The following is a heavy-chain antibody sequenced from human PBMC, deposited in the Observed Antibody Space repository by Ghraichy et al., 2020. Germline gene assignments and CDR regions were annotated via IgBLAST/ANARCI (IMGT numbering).Heavy chain of an antibody. Sequence: LSLTCTVSGGSITSGGYYWSWIRQQPGKGLEWIGYISYSGSTYYNPSLKSRLTIFLDTSKNQFSLKLTSVTAADTAVYYCALGSPAFAYWGQGTLVTVSS. D-gene: IGHD2/OR15-2a*01. J-gene: IGHJ4*02. CDR2: ISYSGST. CDR1: GGSITSGGYY. CDR3: ALGSPAFAY. V-gene: IGHV4-31*03.